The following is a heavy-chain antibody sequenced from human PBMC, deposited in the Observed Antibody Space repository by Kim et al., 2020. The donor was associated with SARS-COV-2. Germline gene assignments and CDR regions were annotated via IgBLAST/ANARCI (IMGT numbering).Heavy chain of an antibody. CDR1: GFTFSSYS. CDR3: ARDTNGGYYGSGSYHDY. Sequence: GGSLRLSCAASGFTFSSYSMNWVRQAPGKGLEWVSSISSSSSYIYYADSVKGRFTISRDNAKNSLYLQMNSLRAEDTAVYYCARDTNGGYYGSGSYHDYWGQGTLVTVSS. J-gene: IGHJ4*02. CDR2: ISSSSSYI. V-gene: IGHV3-21*01. D-gene: IGHD3-10*01.